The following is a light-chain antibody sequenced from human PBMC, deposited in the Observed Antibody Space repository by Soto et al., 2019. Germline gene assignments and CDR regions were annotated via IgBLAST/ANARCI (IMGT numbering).Light chain of an antibody. Sequence: IQMTQSPSSVSASVGDIVTITCRASQAISSYLAWYQQKPGKAPKLLIYAASTLQSGVPSRFSGSGSGTDFTLTISCLQSEDFATYYCQQYYSYPWTFGQGTKV. CDR3: QQYYSYPWT. J-gene: IGKJ1*01. V-gene: IGKV1-8*01. CDR1: QAISSY. CDR2: AAS.